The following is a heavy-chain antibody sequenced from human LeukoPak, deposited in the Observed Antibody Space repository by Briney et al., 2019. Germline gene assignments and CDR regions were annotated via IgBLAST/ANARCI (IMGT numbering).Heavy chain of an antibody. V-gene: IGHV6-1*01. CDR2: TYYRSTWYN. CDR3: ARRLTQYDCFDP. CDR1: GDSVSSNSVT. J-gene: IGHJ5*02. D-gene: IGHD2-2*01. Sequence: HSQTLSLTCAISGDSVSSNSVTWNWIRQSPSRGLEWLGRTYYRSTWYNDYAVSVRGRITVNPDTSKNQFSLHLNSATPEDTAVYYCARRLTQYDCFDPWGQGILVTVSS.